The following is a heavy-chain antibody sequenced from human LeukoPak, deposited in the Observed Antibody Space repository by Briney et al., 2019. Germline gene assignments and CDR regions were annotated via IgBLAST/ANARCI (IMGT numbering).Heavy chain of an antibody. D-gene: IGHD3-10*01. V-gene: IGHV3-30*02. CDR3: AKEVDYYGSGTLPADY. J-gene: IGHJ4*02. CDR2: IRDDGSNK. CDR1: GFTFSSYV. Sequence: GGSLRLSCAASGFTFSSYVMHWVRQAPGKGLEWVAFIRDDGSNKYYADSVKGRFTISRDNSKNTLYLQMNSLRAEDTAVYYCAKEVDYYGSGTLPADYWGQGTLVTVSS.